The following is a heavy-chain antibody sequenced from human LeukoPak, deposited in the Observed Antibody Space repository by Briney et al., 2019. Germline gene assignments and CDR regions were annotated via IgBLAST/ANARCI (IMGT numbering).Heavy chain of an antibody. CDR1: GFIFSDYY. CDR3: ARTGGAGSPSDT. V-gene: IGHV3-11*01. D-gene: IGHD3-10*01. CDR2: ISSSGSIT. J-gene: IGHJ5*02. Sequence: GGSLRLSCAASGFIFSDYYMTWIRQAPGKGLEWVSYISSSGSITYYADSVKGRFTISRDNAKNSPYLEMSSLRDDDTAAYFCARTGGAGSPSDTWGQGTLVTVSS.